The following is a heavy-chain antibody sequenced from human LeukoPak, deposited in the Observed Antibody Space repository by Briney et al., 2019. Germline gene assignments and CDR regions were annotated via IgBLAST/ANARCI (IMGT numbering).Heavy chain of an antibody. V-gene: IGHV4-39*01. CDR2: IYKSGST. Sequence: KPSETLSLTCTVSGDSISSTSYAWGWIRQPPGKGLEWLGTIYKSGSTDYNPSLKSRVTISVDTPKNQFSLKMRSVTAADTAIYYCARQFDNWGQGTLVTVSS. J-gene: IGHJ4*02. CDR3: ARQFDN. CDR1: GDSISSTSYA.